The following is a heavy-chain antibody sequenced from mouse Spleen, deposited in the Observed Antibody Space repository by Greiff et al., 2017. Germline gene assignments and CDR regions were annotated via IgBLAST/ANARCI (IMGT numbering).Heavy chain of an antibody. J-gene: IGHJ2*01. D-gene: IGHD1-1*01. CDR1: GYTFTSYW. V-gene: IGHV1-55*01. CDR2: IYPGSGST. Sequence: VQLKQPGAELVKPGASVKMSCKASGYTFTSYWITWVKQRPGQGLEWIGDIYPGSGSTNYNEKFKSKATLTVDTSSSTAYMQLSSLTSEDSAVYYCARSYYYGSSLDYWGQGTTLTVSS. CDR3: ARSYYYGSSLDY.